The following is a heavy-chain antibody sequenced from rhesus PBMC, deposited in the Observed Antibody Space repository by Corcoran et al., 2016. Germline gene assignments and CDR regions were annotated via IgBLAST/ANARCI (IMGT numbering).Heavy chain of an antibody. D-gene: IGHD5-24*01. CDR2: INGNSGRP. CDR1: GGSFSSYW. CDR3: AGYSGYETYFDY. V-gene: IGHV4-80*01. J-gene: IGHJ4*01. Sequence: QVQLQESGPGLVKPSETLSLTCAVSGGSFSSYWWSWIRQPPGKGLEGIGEINGNSGRPDSHPSLKRRVTISTDASKNQFSLKLSSVTAADTAVYYCAGYSGYETYFDYWGQGVLVTVSS.